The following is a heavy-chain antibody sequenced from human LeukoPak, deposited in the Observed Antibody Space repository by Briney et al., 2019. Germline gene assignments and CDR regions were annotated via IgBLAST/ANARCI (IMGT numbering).Heavy chain of an antibody. D-gene: IGHD3-10*01. CDR3: ARDNGGFDY. Sequence: GGSLRLSCAASGFTFSSYAMHWVRQAPGKGLEWVAVISYDGSNKYYADSVKGRFTVSRDNAKNSLYLQMNSLRDEDTAVYYCARDNGGFDYWGQGTLVTVSS. V-gene: IGHV3-30-3*01. CDR1: GFTFSSYA. J-gene: IGHJ4*02. CDR2: ISYDGSNK.